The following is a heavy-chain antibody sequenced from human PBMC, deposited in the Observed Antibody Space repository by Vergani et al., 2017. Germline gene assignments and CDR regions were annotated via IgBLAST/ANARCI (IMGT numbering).Heavy chain of an antibody. D-gene: IGHD1-26*01. Sequence: VQLVESGGGLVQPGGSLRLSCPASGFTFSNYWMQWVRQAPGKGLMWVSRINSDGDSTSYADSVKGRFTISRDNAKNTLYLQMDSLRAEDTAVYYCARDGWELLDYFYYMDVWGKGTTVTVSS. V-gene: IGHV3-74*01. CDR3: ARDGWELLDYFYYMDV. CDR1: GFTFSNYW. J-gene: IGHJ6*03. CDR2: INSDGDST.